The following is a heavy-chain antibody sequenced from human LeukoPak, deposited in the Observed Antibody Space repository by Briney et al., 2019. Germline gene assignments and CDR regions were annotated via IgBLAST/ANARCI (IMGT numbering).Heavy chain of an antibody. CDR3: AKGPQLYSGYHPDS. Sequence: PGGSLRLSCAVSSVTFSTSAMTWVRQPPGKGLEWVSTITGNDDATYYADSVKGRFTISRDISKTTAYLQMNSLRVDDTAVYFCAKGPQLYSGYHPDSWGQGTLVTVSS. V-gene: IGHV3-23*01. J-gene: IGHJ4*02. CDR1: SVTFSTSA. D-gene: IGHD5-12*01. CDR2: ITGNDDAT.